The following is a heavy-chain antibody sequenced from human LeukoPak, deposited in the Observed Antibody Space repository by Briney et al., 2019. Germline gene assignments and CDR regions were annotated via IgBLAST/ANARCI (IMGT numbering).Heavy chain of an antibody. D-gene: IGHD1-20*01. V-gene: IGHV3-30-3*01. CDR2: ISYDGSNK. CDR3: ARDRITEGHYYYYYGMDV. J-gene: IGHJ6*02. CDR1: GFTFSSYA. Sequence: PGGSLRLSCAASGFTFSSYAMHWVRQAPGKGLEWVAVISYDGSNKYYADSVKGRFTISRDNSKNTLYLQVNSLRAEDTAVYYCARDRITEGHYYYYYGMDVWGQGTTVTVSS.